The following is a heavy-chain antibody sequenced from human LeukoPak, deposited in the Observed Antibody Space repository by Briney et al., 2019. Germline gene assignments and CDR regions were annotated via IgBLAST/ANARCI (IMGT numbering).Heavy chain of an antibody. Sequence: ASVKVSCKASGYTFSNYLIHWVRQAPGQGLEWMGIINPSGGSTSYAQKFQGRVTMTRDTSTSTVYMELSSLRSEDTAVYYCARENYYDSSGYYYWGQGTLVTVSS. CDR1: GYTFSNYL. D-gene: IGHD3-22*01. CDR3: ARENYYDSSGYYY. CDR2: INPSGGST. J-gene: IGHJ4*02. V-gene: IGHV1-46*01.